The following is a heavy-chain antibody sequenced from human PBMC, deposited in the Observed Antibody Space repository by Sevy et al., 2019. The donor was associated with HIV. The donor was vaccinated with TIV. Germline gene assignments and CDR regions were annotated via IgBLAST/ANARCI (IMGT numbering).Heavy chain of an antibody. CDR2: ISSSSSTI. CDR3: ARKKYCSGCSCSILDAFDI. J-gene: IGHJ3*02. CDR1: GFTFSTYS. V-gene: IGHV3-48*02. D-gene: IGHD2-15*01. Sequence: GGSLRLSCAASGFTFSTYSMNWVRQAPGKGLEWVSYISSSSSTIYYADSVKGRFTISRDNAKNSLYLQMNSLRDEDTAVYYCARKKYCSGCSCSILDAFDIWGQGTMVTVSS.